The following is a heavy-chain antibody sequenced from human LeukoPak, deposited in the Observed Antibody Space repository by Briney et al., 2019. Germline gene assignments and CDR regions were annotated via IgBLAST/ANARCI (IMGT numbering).Heavy chain of an antibody. J-gene: IGHJ6*02. Sequence: SETLSLTCTVSGGSVSSGTDYWNWIRQPPGKGLEWIGYVFYTGTTNYNPSLESRVTISVDTSKNQFSLKLDSVTPADTAVYFCGREPGRGGSCGFVEVWGQGTTVTVSS. V-gene: IGHV4-61*01. CDR2: VFYTGTT. D-gene: IGHD2-15*01. CDR1: GGSVSSGTDY. CDR3: GREPGRGGSCGFVEV.